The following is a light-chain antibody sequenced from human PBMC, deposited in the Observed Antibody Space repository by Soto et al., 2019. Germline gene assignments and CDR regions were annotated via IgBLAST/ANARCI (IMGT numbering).Light chain of an antibody. J-gene: IGLJ2*01. CDR3: SSYTGSSTPV. CDR1: SNDVGYYNY. Sequence: QSVLTQPASVSGSPGQSITISCTGTSNDVGYYNYVSWYQRHPGKAPKLMIYDVSNRPSGVSDRFSGSKSGNTASLTISGLQAEDEADYFCSSYTGSSTPVFGGGTKLTVL. V-gene: IGLV2-14*01. CDR2: DVS.